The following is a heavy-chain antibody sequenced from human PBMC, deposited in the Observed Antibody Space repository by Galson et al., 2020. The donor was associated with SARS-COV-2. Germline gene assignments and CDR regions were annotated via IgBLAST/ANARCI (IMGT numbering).Heavy chain of an antibody. V-gene: IGHV3-48*04. CDR3: ARGRGYSYGYTDC. CDR1: GFTFSSYS. CDR2: ISNSGSTI. Sequence: LSLTCAASGFTFSSYSMNWVRQAPGKGLEWVSYISNSGSTIDYADSVKGRFTISRDNAKNSLYLQMNSLRAEDTALYYCARGRGYSYGYTDCWGQGTLVTVSS. D-gene: IGHD5-18*01. J-gene: IGHJ4*02.